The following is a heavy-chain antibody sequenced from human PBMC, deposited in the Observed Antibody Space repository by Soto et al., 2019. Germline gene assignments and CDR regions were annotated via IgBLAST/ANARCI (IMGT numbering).Heavy chain of an antibody. CDR2: ISRSDSTI. Sequence: EVQLVESGGGLVQPGGSLRLSCADSGFTFSSYNMNWVRQAPGKGLEWDSYISRSDSTIYYADSVKGRFTISRDNAKNSLDLQMNNLRDEDPAVDYCSASYGYNSGYGYWGQGTLVTVSS. D-gene: IGHD5-12*01. J-gene: IGHJ4*02. CDR1: GFTFSSYN. CDR3: SASYGYNSGYGY. V-gene: IGHV3-48*02.